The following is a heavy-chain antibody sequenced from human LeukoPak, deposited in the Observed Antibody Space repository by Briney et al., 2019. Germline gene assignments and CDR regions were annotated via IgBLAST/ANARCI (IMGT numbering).Heavy chain of an antibody. CDR3: ARVFGGGYYDY. Sequence: GGSLRLSCAASGFTFSDYHMSWIRQAPGKGLEGVSYISTSGSIIYHADSVKGRFTISRDNAKNSLYLQMNSLRAEDTAVYYCARVFGGGYYDYWGQGTLVTVSS. CDR2: ISTSGSII. V-gene: IGHV3-11*01. J-gene: IGHJ4*02. D-gene: IGHD3-22*01. CDR1: GFTFSDYH.